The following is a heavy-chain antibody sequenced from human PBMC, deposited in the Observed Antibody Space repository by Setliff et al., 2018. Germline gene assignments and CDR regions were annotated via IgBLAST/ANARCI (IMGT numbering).Heavy chain of an antibody. D-gene: IGHD1-26*01. Sequence: SETLSLTCTVSGGSISSGSYYWSWIRQPAGKGLEWIGRIYTSGSTNYNPSLKNRVTISVDTSKNQFSLRLSSVTAADTAVYYCASMGATRDYWGQGTQVTVSS. CDR3: ASMGATRDY. CDR2: IYTSGST. J-gene: IGHJ4*02. V-gene: IGHV4-61*02. CDR1: GGSISSGSYY.